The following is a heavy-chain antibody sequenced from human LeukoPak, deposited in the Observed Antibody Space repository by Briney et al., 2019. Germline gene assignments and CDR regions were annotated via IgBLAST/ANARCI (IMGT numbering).Heavy chain of an antibody. CDR2: IYYSGST. Sequence: SETLSLTCTVSGGSISSYYWSWIRQPPGKGLERIGYIYYSGSTNYNPSLKSRVTISVDTSKNQFSLKLSSVTAADTAVYYCARAYGDCVTNYGMDVWGQGTTVTVSS. V-gene: IGHV4-59*01. J-gene: IGHJ6*02. CDR3: ARAYGDCVTNYGMDV. CDR1: GGSISSYY. D-gene: IGHD4-17*01.